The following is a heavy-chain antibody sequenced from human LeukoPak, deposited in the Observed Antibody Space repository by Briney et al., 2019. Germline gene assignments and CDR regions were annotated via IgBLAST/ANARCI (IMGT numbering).Heavy chain of an antibody. D-gene: IGHD3-22*01. J-gene: IGHJ6*03. V-gene: IGHV3-23*01. Sequence: GGSLRLSCAACGFTFSTYAMSWVRQAPGKGLEWVSLIGGSDGRTRYADSVKGRFTISRDNSKNTLYLEMNSLRAEDTAVYYCAKDSSSYDWGYMDVWGKGTTVTISS. CDR1: GFTFSTYA. CDR3: AKDSSSYDWGYMDV. CDR2: IGGSDGRT.